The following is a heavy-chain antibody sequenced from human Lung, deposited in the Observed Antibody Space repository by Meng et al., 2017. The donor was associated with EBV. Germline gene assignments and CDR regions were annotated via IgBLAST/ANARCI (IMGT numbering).Heavy chain of an antibody. CDR2: INAGNGNT. D-gene: IGHD2-2*01. Sequence: QVQLVQSGAEVREPGAAVKLSCKTSGYTFSTSAMHWVRQAPGQRLEWMGWINAGNGNTKYSQQFQGRVTMTRDISASTGYMELSSLRSEDTAVYYCARTGCSSSSCYDYWGQGTLVTVSS. V-gene: IGHV1-3*01. CDR1: GYTFSTSA. CDR3: ARTGCSSSSCYDY. J-gene: IGHJ4*02.